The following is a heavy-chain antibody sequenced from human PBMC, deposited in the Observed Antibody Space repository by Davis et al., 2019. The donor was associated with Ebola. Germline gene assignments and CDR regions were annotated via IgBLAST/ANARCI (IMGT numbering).Heavy chain of an antibody. V-gene: IGHV3-66*01. CDR2: IYSGGST. CDR1: EFSVSSNY. D-gene: IGHD1-26*01. J-gene: IGHJ6*03. CDR3: ASNSGSYGYYMDV. Sequence: GGSLRLSCAASEFSVSSNYMSWVRQAPGKGLEWVSVIYSGGSTYYADSVKGRFTISRDNAKNSFYLQMNSLRAEDTAVYYCASNSGSYGYYMDVWGKGTTVTVSS.